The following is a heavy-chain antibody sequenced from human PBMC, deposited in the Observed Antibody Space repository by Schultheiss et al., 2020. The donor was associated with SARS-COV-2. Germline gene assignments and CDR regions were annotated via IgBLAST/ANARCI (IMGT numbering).Heavy chain of an antibody. J-gene: IGHJ5*02. CDR2: FSYSGSTSGST. Sequence: SETLSLTCTVSGGSVSSGSYYWSWIRQPPGKGLEWIGYFSYSGSTSGSTNYNPSLKSRVTISVDTSKNQFSLKLSSVTAADTAVYYCARDRGGDYYGSGNWFDPWGQGTLVTVSS. D-gene: IGHD3-10*01. V-gene: IGHV4-61*01. CDR1: GGSVSSGSYY. CDR3: ARDRGGDYYGSGNWFDP.